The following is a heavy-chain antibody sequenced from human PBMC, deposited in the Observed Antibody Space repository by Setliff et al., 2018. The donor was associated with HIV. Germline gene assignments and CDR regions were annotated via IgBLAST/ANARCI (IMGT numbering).Heavy chain of an antibody. CDR3: ARGVQAQVVLMSYVKGRFDP. J-gene: IGHJ5*02. CDR2: IYYSGST. D-gene: IGHD2-8*01. Sequence: SETLSLTCTVSGGSISSSSFYWGWIRQPPGKGLEWIGSIYYSGSTYHNPSLKSRVTISVDTSKNQFSLKLSSVTAADTAKYFCARGVQAQVVLMSYVKGRFDPWGQGTQVTVSS. CDR1: GGSISSSSFY. V-gene: IGHV4-39*01.